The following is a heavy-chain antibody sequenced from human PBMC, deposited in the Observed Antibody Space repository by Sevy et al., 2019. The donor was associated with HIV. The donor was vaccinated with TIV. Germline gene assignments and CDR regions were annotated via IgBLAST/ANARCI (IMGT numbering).Heavy chain of an antibody. J-gene: IGHJ4*02. Sequence: GGSLRLSCAASGITFSRYAMSWVRQAPGKGLEWVSGINGIGGSTYYADSVKGRFNISRDNSKNTLYLQMNSLRAEDTAVFYCAQGAGIQIWSNFDYWGQGTLVTVSS. CDR3: AQGAGIQIWSNFDY. V-gene: IGHV3-23*01. D-gene: IGHD5-18*01. CDR1: GITFSRYA. CDR2: INGIGGST.